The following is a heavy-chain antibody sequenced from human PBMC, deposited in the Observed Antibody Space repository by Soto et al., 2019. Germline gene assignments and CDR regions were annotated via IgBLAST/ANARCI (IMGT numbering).Heavy chain of an antibody. CDR3: AKGNSAARIAAAGDY. CDR2: ISGSGGST. CDR1: GFTFSSYA. V-gene: IGHV3-23*01. J-gene: IGHJ4*02. D-gene: IGHD6-13*01. Sequence: PGGSLRLSCAASGFTFSSYAMSWVRQAPGKGLEWVSAISGSGGSTYYADSVKGRFTISRDNSKNTLYLQMNSLRAEDTAVYYCAKGNSAARIAAAGDYWGQGTLVTVSS.